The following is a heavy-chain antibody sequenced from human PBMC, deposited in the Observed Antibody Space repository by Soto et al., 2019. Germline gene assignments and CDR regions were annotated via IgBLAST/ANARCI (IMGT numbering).Heavy chain of an antibody. Sequence: QVQLVQSGAEEQKPGSSVKVSCKASGGTFSSYAISWLRQAPGQGLEWMGGIIPIFGTANYAQKFQGRVTITADESTSTAYMEMRRLRSEDTAVYYCGRARQPGPVADYWGQGTLVSVSS. J-gene: IGHJ4*02. CDR1: GGTFSSYA. CDR2: IIPIFGTA. CDR3: GRARQPGPVADY. D-gene: IGHD6-19*01. V-gene: IGHV1-69*01.